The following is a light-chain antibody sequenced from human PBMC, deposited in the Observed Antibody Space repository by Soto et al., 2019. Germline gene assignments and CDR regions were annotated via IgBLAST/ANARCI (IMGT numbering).Light chain of an antibody. V-gene: IGKV3-11*01. J-gene: IGKJ2*01. Sequence: EIVLTQSPATLSLSPGERATLSCRASQSISSYLAWYQHKPGQAPRLLIYDASNRATGIPARFSGSGSGTDFTLTISSLEPEDFAVSYCQLRSNWPPYTFGQGTKLEIK. CDR3: QLRSNWPPYT. CDR2: DAS. CDR1: QSISSY.